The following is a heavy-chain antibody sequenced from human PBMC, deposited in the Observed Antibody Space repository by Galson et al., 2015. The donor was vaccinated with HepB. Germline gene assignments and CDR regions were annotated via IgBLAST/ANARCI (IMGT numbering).Heavy chain of an antibody. CDR3: ARERGSIFSQLYYFDY. CDR2: ISSSSSTTI. D-gene: IGHD3-16*01. Sequence: SLRLSCAASGFTFNGYSMNWVRQAPGKGLEWLSYISSSSSTTIYYADSVKGRFTISRDNAKSSLYLQMNSLRAEDTAVYYCARERGSIFSQLYYFDYWGQGAQVTVSS. V-gene: IGHV3-48*04. J-gene: IGHJ4*02. CDR1: GFTFNGYS.